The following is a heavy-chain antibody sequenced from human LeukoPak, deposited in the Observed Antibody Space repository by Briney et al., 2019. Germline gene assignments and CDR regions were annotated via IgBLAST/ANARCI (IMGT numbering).Heavy chain of an antibody. D-gene: IGHD2-2*01. CDR2: IYTSGST. Sequence: PSETLSLTCAVYGGSFSGYYWSWIRQPAGKGLEWIGRIYTSGSTNYNPSLKSRVTISVDTSKNQFSLKLSSVTAADTAVYYCARGYDWFDPWGQGTLVTVSS. V-gene: IGHV4-59*10. CDR3: ARGYDWFDP. CDR1: GGSFSGYY. J-gene: IGHJ5*02.